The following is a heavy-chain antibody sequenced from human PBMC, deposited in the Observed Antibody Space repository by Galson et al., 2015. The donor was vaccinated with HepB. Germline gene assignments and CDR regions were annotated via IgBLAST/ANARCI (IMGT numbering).Heavy chain of an antibody. J-gene: IGHJ4*02. D-gene: IGHD4-17*01. CDR2: ISAYNGNT. CDR3: ARGDYGDYGYPPVDY. CDR1: GYTFTSYG. V-gene: IGHV1-18*01. Sequence: SVKVSCKASGYTFTSYGISWVRQAPGQGLEWMGWISAYNGNTNYAQKLQGRVTMTTDTSTSTAYMELRSLRSDDTAVYYRARGDYGDYGYPPVDYWGQGTLVTVSS.